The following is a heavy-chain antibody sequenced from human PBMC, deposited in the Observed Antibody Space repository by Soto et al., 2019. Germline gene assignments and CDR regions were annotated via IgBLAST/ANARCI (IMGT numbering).Heavy chain of an antibody. CDR2: VYFSGST. J-gene: IGHJ5*02. CDR1: GGSISTRSYY. V-gene: IGHV4-39*01. Sequence: ASETLSLTCTVSGGSISTRSYYWVWIRQPPGKGLEWIASVYFSGSTYYNPSLKSRVTISADTSKHPFSLKLTTVTAADTGVYYCGRQGGGGTGGGFVWPDGVTRFDAWGQGTLVTVSS. CDR3: GRQGGGGTGGGFVWPDGVTRFDA. D-gene: IGHD2-15*01.